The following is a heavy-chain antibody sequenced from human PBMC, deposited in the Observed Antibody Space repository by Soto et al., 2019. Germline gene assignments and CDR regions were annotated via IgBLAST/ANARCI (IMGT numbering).Heavy chain of an antibody. CDR1: GYTFTAYR. Sequence: GESLKISCKGSGYTFTAYRIGWVRQMPGKGLEWMGIIYPGDSDTRYSPSFQGQVTISVDKSISSAYLQWSSLKASDTAMYYCARRSTSSMAGMDVWGQGTTVPVPS. CDR3: ARRSTSSMAGMDV. CDR2: IYPGDSDT. J-gene: IGHJ6*02. D-gene: IGHD6-6*01. V-gene: IGHV5-51*01.